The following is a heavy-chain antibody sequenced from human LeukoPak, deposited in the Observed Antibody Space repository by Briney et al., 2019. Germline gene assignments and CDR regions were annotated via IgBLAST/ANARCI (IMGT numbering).Heavy chain of an antibody. CDR3: AKDLSPYGDYGPDAFDI. Sequence: GGSLRLSCAASGFTFSSYGMSWVRQAPGKGLEWVSAISGSGGSTYYADSVKGRFTISRDNSKNTLYLQMNSLRAEDTAVYYCAKDLSPYGDYGPDAFDIWGQGTMVTVSS. J-gene: IGHJ3*02. V-gene: IGHV3-23*01. CDR2: ISGSGGST. D-gene: IGHD4-17*01. CDR1: GFTFSSYG.